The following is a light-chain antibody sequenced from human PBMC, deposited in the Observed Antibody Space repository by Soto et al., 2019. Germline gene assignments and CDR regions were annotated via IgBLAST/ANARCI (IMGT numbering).Light chain of an antibody. J-gene: IGLJ1*01. V-gene: IGLV1-47*02. CDR2: SNN. CDR1: SSNIGSNY. CDR3: QSYDRSLSGSF. Sequence: QSVLTQPPSASGTPGQRVTISCSGSSSNIGSNYVYWYQQLPGTAPKLLIYSNNQRPSGVPDRFSGSKSDTSASLAISGLRSEDEADYYCQSYDRSLSGSFFGTGTKLTVL.